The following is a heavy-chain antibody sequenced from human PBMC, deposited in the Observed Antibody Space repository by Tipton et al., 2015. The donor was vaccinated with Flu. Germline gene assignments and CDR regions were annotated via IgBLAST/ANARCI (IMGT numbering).Heavy chain of an antibody. V-gene: IGHV4-59*01. Sequence: TLSLTCTVSGVSTSSFYWTWVRQSPGKGLEWIGCIHHSGYTNYKSSLKGRVTMSIDTSKNQFSLRLSSVTAADTAVYYCAKTKGDYGDYGVDHWGQGTLVTVSS. CDR1: GVSTSSFY. J-gene: IGHJ5*02. CDR2: IHHSGYT. D-gene: IGHD4-17*01. CDR3: AKTKGDYGDYGVDH.